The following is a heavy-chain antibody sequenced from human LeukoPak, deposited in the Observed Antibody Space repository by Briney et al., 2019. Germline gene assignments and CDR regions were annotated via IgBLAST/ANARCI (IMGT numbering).Heavy chain of an antibody. D-gene: IGHD1-26*01. CDR3: AKDWDLDH. V-gene: IGHV3-23*01. CDR1: GGSISSGGYY. J-gene: IGHJ4*02. Sequence: PSETLSLTCTVSGGSISSGGYYWSWVRQAPGKGLEWVSAISGSDGSTYYTDSVKGRFTISRDNSKNTLYLQMNSLRAVDTAVYYCAKDWDLDHWGQGTLVTVSS. CDR2: ISGSDGST.